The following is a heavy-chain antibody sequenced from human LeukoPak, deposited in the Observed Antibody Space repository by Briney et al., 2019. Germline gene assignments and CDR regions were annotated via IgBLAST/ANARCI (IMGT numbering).Heavy chain of an antibody. Sequence: PSETLSLTCAVYGGSFSGYYWSWIRQPPGKGLEWIGEINHSGSTNYNPSLKSRVTISVDTSKNQFSLKLSSVTAADTAVYYCARTPKFIAARPLDYWGQGTLVTVSS. CDR2: INHSGST. J-gene: IGHJ4*02. CDR1: GGSFSGYY. V-gene: IGHV4-34*01. CDR3: ARTPKFIAARPLDY. D-gene: IGHD6-6*01.